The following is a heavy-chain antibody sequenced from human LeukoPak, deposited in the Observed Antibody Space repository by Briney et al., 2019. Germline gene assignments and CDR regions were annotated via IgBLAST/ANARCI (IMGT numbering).Heavy chain of an antibody. CDR3: ARRSDWYYFDY. V-gene: IGHV1-2*02. CDR1: GYTFTDYY. J-gene: IGHJ4*02. D-gene: IGHD3-9*01. CDR2: INPNSGDT. Sequence: ASVKVSCKASGYTFTDYYIYWVRQAPGQGLEWMGWINPNSGDTDYAQKFQGRVTMTRDTSVSTVYMELSRLRSDGTAIYYCARRSDWYYFDYWGQGTLVTLSS.